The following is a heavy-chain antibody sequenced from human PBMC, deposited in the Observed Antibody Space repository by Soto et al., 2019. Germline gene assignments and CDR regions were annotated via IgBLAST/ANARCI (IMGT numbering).Heavy chain of an antibody. CDR2: IYYSGST. CDR3: ARGDYGDYVGYYYGMDV. D-gene: IGHD4-17*01. CDR1: GGSISSSSYY. J-gene: IGHJ6*02. V-gene: IGHV4-39*01. Sequence: QLQLQESGPGLVKPSETLSLTCTVSGGSISSSSYYWGWIRQPPGKGLEWIGSIYYSGSTYYNPSLKSRVTLSVDTSKNQFSLKLSSVTAADTAVYYCARGDYGDYVGYYYGMDVWGQGTTVTVSS.